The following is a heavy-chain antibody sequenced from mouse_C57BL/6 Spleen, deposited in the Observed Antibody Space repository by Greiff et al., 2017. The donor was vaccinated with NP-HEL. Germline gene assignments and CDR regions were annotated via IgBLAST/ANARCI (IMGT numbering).Heavy chain of an antibody. D-gene: IGHD2-5*01. CDR3: ARQNYSNPLFAY. CDR2: ISSGGSYT. Sequence: EVQLVESGGDLVKPGGSLKLSCAASGFTFSSYGMSWVRQTPDKRLEWVATISSGGSYTYYPDSVKGRFTITRDNAKNTLYLQMSSMKSEDTAMYYCARQNYSNPLFAYWGQGTLVTVSA. CDR1: GFTFSSYG. J-gene: IGHJ3*01. V-gene: IGHV5-6*01.